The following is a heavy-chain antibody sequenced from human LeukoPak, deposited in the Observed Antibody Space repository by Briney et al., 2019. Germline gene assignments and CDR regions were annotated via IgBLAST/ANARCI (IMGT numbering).Heavy chain of an antibody. CDR1: GGSFSGYY. Sequence: SETLSLTCAVYGGSFSGYYWTWIRQSPGKGLEWIGEINHSGSTNYNPSLKSRVAISVDTSKNQFSLKLNSVTAADTAVYYCARGLIKGIAVAGTGWGQGTLVTVSS. CDR3: ARGLIKGIAVAGTG. V-gene: IGHV4-34*01. D-gene: IGHD6-19*01. CDR2: INHSGST. J-gene: IGHJ4*02.